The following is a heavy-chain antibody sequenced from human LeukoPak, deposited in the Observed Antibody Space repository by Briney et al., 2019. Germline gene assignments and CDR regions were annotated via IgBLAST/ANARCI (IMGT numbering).Heavy chain of an antibody. CDR3: ARNGYNSAHFDY. CDR2: VSNNGGST. J-gene: IGHJ4*02. CDR1: GFTFRNYA. V-gene: IGHV3-64*02. D-gene: IGHD5-24*01. Sequence: PGGSLRLSCEASGFTFRNYAMHWVRQAPGKGLEYVSTVSNNGGSTSYGESVKGRFTISRDNSKNTLYLRMGSLRVADMGLYYCARNGYNSAHFDYWGQGTLVTVSS.